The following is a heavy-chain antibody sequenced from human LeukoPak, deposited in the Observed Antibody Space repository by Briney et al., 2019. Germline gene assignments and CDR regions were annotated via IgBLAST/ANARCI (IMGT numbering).Heavy chain of an antibody. CDR3: ARVSWYPSAYYYMDV. J-gene: IGHJ6*03. CDR2: INPNSGGT. CDR1: GYTFTSYD. D-gene: IGHD6-13*01. V-gene: IGHV1-2*02. Sequence: ASVKVSCKASGYTFTSYDINWVRQAPGQGLEWMGWINPNSGGTNYAQKFQGRVTMTRDTSISTAYMELSRLRSDDTAVYYCARVSWYPSAYYYMDVWGKGTTVTVSS.